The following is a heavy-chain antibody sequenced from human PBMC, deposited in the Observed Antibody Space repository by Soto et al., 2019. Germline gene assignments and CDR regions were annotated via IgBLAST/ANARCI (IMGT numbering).Heavy chain of an antibody. V-gene: IGHV3-30*18. CDR2: ISYDGSNK. CDR3: AKEVETLYYYYGMDV. J-gene: IGHJ6*02. CDR1: GFTFSSYG. D-gene: IGHD2-21*02. Sequence: GGSLRLSCAASGFTFSSYGMHWVRRAPGKGLEWVAVISYDGSNKYYADSVKGRFTISRDNSKNTLYLQMNSLRAEDTAVYYCAKEVETLYYYYGMDVWGQGTTVTSP.